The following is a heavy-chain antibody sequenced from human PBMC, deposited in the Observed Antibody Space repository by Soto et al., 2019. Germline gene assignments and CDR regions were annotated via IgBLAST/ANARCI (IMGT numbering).Heavy chain of an antibody. CDR3: ASDPLDYGDPFDY. V-gene: IGHV4-39*01. D-gene: IGHD4-17*01. J-gene: IGHJ4*02. CDR1: GGSISSSSYY. Sequence: QLQLQESGPGLVKPSETLSLTCTVSGGSISSSSYYWGWIRQPPGKGLEWIGSIYYSGSTYYNPSLQGRVTISVDTSKTQFSLKLSSVTAADTAVYYCASDPLDYGDPFDYWGQGTLVTVSS. CDR2: IYYSGST.